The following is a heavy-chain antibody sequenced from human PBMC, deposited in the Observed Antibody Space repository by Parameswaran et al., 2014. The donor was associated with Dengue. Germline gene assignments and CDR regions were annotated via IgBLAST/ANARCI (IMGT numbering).Heavy chain of an antibody. CDR3: ARSGYSSGWPGEGAFDI. J-gene: IGHJ3*02. CDR2: INPNSGGT. Sequence: WVRQAPGQGLEWMGWINPNSGGTNYAQKFQGWVTMTRDTSISTAYMELSRLRSDDTAVYYCARSGYSSGWPGEGAFDIWGQGDNGSPSPQ. V-gene: IGHV1-2*04. D-gene: IGHD6-19*01.